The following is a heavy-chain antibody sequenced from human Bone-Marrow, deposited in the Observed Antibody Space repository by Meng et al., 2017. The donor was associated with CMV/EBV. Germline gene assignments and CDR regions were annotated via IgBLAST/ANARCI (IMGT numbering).Heavy chain of an antibody. J-gene: IGHJ4*02. Sequence: SETLSLTGAVYGGSFSGYYCSWIRQPPGKRLEWIGDSYYTGITNYNSSLKGRVTISVDTSKNPCSLKLTPVTAADTDVCFCTRSPRSSSSPFGYWGQGTLVTVSS. V-gene: IGHV4-59*01. D-gene: IGHD6-6*01. CDR3: TRSPRSSSSPFGY. CDR1: GGSFSGYY. CDR2: SYYTGIT.